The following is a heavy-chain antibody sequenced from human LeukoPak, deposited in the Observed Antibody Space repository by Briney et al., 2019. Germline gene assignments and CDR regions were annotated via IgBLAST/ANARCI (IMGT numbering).Heavy chain of an antibody. V-gene: IGHV1-69*06. D-gene: IGHD6-19*01. CDR1: GGTFSSYA. Sequence: SVKVSCKASGGTFSSYAISWVRQAPGQGLEWMGGIIPIFGTANYAQRFQGRVTITADKSTSTAYMELSSLRSEDTAVYYCAMSSGWGFDNWFDPWGQGTLVTVSS. CDR3: AMSSGWGFDNWFDP. J-gene: IGHJ5*02. CDR2: IIPIFGTA.